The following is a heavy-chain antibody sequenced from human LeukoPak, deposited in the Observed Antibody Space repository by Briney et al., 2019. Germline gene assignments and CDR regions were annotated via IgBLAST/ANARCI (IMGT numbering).Heavy chain of an antibody. CDR1: GGSISSYY. V-gene: IGHV4-4*07. Sequence: SETLSLTCTVSGGSISSYYWNWIRQPAGKGLEWIGRIYTSGSTNYNPSLKSRVTMSVDTSKNQFSLKLSSVTAADTAVYYCARVRIMGIAAAYLFDYWGQGTLVTVSS. CDR2: IYTSGST. J-gene: IGHJ4*02. CDR3: ARVRIMGIAAAYLFDY. D-gene: IGHD6-13*01.